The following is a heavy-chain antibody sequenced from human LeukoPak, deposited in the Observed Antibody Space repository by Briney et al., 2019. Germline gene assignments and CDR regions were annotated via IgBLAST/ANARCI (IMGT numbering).Heavy chain of an antibody. CDR3: ATYRQVLLPFES. CDR1: GFTFSSYE. D-gene: IGHD2-8*02. Sequence: GGSLRLSCAASGFTFSSYEMNWVRQPPGKGLEWVLSIFPSGGEIHYADSVRGRFTISRDNSKSTLSLQMNSLRAEDTAIYYCATYRQVLLPFESWGQGTLVTVSS. V-gene: IGHV3-23*01. CDR2: IFPSGGEI. J-gene: IGHJ4*02.